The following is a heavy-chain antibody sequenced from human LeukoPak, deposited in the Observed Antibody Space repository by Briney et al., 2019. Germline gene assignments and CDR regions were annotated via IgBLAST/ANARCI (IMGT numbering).Heavy chain of an antibody. D-gene: IGHD6-13*01. CDR1: GYSFTSYW. Sequence: GESLKISCKGSGYSFTSYWIGWVRQPPGRGLEWVANIKHDGSEKYYVDSVKGRFTISRDNAKNSLYLQMNSLRAEDTAVYYCARVGTAEGTLEDYWGQGTLVTVSS. J-gene: IGHJ4*02. CDR3: ARVGTAEGTLEDY. V-gene: IGHV3-7*01. CDR2: IKHDGSEK.